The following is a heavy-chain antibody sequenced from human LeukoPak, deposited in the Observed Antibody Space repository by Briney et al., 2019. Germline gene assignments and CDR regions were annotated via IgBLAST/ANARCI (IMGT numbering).Heavy chain of an antibody. CDR2: ISYSGGT. CDR3: ASTSKYIGSGRDDSFDI. CDR1: GGSISSGGYY. V-gene: IGHV4-30-4*08. D-gene: IGHD3-10*01. J-gene: IGHJ3*02. Sequence: SETLSLTCTVSGGSISSGGYYWSWIRQPPGKGLEWIGYISYSGGTYYNPSLKSRVSISVDTSKSQFSLKMSSVTAADTAVYYCASTSKYIGSGRDDSFDIWGQGTMVTVSS.